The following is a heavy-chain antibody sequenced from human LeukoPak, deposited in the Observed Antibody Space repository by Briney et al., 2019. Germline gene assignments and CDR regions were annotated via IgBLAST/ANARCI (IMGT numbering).Heavy chain of an antibody. CDR3: ARESGLTMVRGTFDY. V-gene: IGHV3-48*03. CDR2: ISSSGRTM. J-gene: IGHJ4*02. Sequence: GGSLRLSCAASGFTFSSYEMNWVRQAPGKGLEWVSYISSSGRTMYYADSVKGRFTFSRENAKNSLYLQMNRLRAEDTAVYYCARESGLTMVRGTFDYWGQGTLVTVSS. D-gene: IGHD3-10*01. CDR1: GFTFSSYE.